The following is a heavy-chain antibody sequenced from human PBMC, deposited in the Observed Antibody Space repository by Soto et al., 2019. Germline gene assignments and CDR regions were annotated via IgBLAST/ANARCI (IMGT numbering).Heavy chain of an antibody. D-gene: IGHD3-9*01. CDR3: ARAPIGGYDILTAPYYYYGMDV. J-gene: IGHJ6*02. V-gene: IGHV1-2*02. CDR2: INPKSGGT. Sequence: ASVKVSCKASGYTFTDYYMHWVRQAPGQGLEWMGWINPKSGGTKYVQKFQGRVIMTRDTSISTVFLEMTGLRSDESAVYYCARAPIGGYDILTAPYYYYGMDVWGQGTTVTVSS. CDR1: GYTFTDYY.